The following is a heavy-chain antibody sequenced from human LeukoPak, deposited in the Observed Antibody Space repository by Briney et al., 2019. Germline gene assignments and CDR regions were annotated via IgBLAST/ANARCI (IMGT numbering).Heavy chain of an antibody. CDR3: ARWNIGSSGWFQSF. D-gene: IGHD6-19*01. J-gene: IGHJ4*02. Sequence: SETLSLTCTVSGGSISSYYWSWIRQPPGKGLEWIGYIYYSGSTNYNPSLKSRVTISVDTSKNQFSLKLSSVTAADTAVYYCARWNIGSSGWFQSFWGQGTLVTVSS. V-gene: IGHV4-59*01. CDR2: IYYSGST. CDR1: GGSISSYY.